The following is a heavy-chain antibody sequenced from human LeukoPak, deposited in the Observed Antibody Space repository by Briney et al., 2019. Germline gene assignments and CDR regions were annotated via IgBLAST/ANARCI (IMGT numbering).Heavy chain of an antibody. Sequence: GGSLRLSCTASGFTFRNYWMNWVRQAPGKGLEWVSSISSSSSYIYYADSVKGRFTISRDNAKNSLYLQMSSLRAEDTAIYYCARLYDILTGAFDYWGQGTLVTVSS. CDR2: ISSSSSYI. V-gene: IGHV3-21*01. J-gene: IGHJ4*02. CDR3: ARLYDILTGAFDY. D-gene: IGHD3-9*01. CDR1: GFTFRNYW.